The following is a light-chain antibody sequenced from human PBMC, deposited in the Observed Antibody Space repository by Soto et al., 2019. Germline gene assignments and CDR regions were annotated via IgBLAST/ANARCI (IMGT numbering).Light chain of an antibody. Sequence: QSVLTQPPSVSGAPGQRVTISCTGSRSNIGAGYDVHWYQQLPGTTPKLLIYGNNNRPSGVPDRFSGSKAGNTASLTISGLQPEDEADYYCSSYTSSSTYVFGSGTKVTVL. CDR3: SSYTSSSTYV. CDR1: RSNIGAGYD. V-gene: IGLV1-40*01. J-gene: IGLJ1*01. CDR2: GNN.